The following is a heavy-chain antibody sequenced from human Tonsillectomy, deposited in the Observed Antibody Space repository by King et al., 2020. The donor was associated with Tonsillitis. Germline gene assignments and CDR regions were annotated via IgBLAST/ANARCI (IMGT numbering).Heavy chain of an antibody. CDR2: IYYSGST. D-gene: IGHD6-19*01. CDR1: GGSISSSSYY. J-gene: IGHJ5*02. V-gene: IGHV4-39*01. CDR3: SRHRTGYSSGWRSDWFDP. Sequence: QLQLQESGPGLVKPSETLSLTCTVSGGSISSSSYYWGWIRQPPGKGLEWIGSIYYSGSTYYNPSLKSRVTISVDASKNQVPLKLSSVTAADTAVYYFSRHRTGYSSGWRSDWFDPWGQGTLVTVSS.